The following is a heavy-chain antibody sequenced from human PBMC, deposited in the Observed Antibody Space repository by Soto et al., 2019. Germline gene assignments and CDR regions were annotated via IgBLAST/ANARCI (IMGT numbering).Heavy chain of an antibody. CDR1: GFTVSSNY. D-gene: IGHD6-13*01. CDR3: ARGGMVATGTRYHYCYNVDV. V-gene: IGHV3-53*04. J-gene: IGHJ6*02. CDR2: IYRDGST. Sequence: EVQLVESGGGLVQPGGSLRLSCAASGFTVSSNYMSWVRQAPGKGLEWVSVIYRDGSTYYADSVKGRFTISRHNSENTLYLQMNSLRAEDTAVYYCARGGMVATGTRYHYCYNVDVWGQGTKVTVSS.